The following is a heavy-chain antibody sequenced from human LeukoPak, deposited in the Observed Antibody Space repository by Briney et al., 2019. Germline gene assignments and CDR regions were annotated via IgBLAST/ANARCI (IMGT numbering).Heavy chain of an antibody. CDR1: GFTFSSCA. D-gene: IGHD6-19*01. J-gene: IGHJ6*02. V-gene: IGHV3-30*04. Sequence: GGSLRLSCAASGFTFSSCAMHWVRQAPGKGLEWVAVISYDGSNKYYADSVKGRFTISRDNSKNTLYLQMNSLRAEDTAVYYCGGIAVADTYRVFGMDVWGQGTTVTVSS. CDR2: ISYDGSNK. CDR3: GGIAVADTYRVFGMDV.